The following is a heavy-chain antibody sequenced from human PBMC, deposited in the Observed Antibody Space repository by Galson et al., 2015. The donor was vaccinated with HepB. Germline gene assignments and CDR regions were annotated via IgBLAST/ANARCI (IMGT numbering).Heavy chain of an antibody. V-gene: IGHV3-33*01. CDR3: ARVSASGGDYYYMDV. CDR2: IWYDGSNK. Sequence: SLRLSCAASGFTFSSYGMHWVRQAPGKGLEWVAVIWYDGSNKYYADSVKGRFTISRDNSKNTLYLQMNSLRAEDTAVYYCARVSASGGDYYYMDVWGKGTTVTVSS. CDR1: GFTFSSYG. J-gene: IGHJ6*03. D-gene: IGHD4-23*01.